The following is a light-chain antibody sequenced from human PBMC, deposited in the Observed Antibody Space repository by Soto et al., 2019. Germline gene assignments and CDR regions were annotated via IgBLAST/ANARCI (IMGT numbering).Light chain of an antibody. CDR1: SSDVGGYNY. J-gene: IGLJ2*01. CDR3: SSYTSSSTWV. CDR2: DVS. Sequence: QSALTQPASVSGSPGQSITISCTGTSSDVGGYNYVSWYQQHPGNAPKLMIYDVSNRRSGVSNRFSGSKSGNTASLTISGLHAEDDADYYCSSYTSSSTWVFGGGTKLTVL. V-gene: IGLV2-14*01.